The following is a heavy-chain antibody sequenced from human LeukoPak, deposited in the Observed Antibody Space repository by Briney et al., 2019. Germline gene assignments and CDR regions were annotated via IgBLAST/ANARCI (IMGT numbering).Heavy chain of an antibody. D-gene: IGHD3-10*01. CDR2: INPNSGGT. Sequence: ASVKVSCKASGYTFTGYYMHWVRQAPGQGLEWMGWINPNSGGTNYAQRFQGRVTMTRDTSISTAYMELSRLRSDDTAVYYCARVRGLLLRYAFDIWGQGTMVTVSS. V-gene: IGHV1-2*02. J-gene: IGHJ3*02. CDR3: ARVRGLLLRYAFDI. CDR1: GYTFTGYY.